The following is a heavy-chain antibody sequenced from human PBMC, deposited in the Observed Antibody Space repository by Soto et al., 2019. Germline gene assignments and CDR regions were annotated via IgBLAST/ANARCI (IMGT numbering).Heavy chain of an antibody. CDR3: AKPIGGYEAFEI. V-gene: IGHV3-23*01. D-gene: IGHD3-16*01. Sequence: EVQLLESGGGLVQPGGSLRLSCAASGFTFSSYAMNWVRQAPGKGLEWVSAISGSGGSTYYAASVKGRFTISRDNSKNTLYRQMNSLRAEDTAVYYCAKPIGGYEAFEIWGQGTMVTVSS. CDR1: GFTFSSYA. J-gene: IGHJ3*02. CDR2: ISGSGGST.